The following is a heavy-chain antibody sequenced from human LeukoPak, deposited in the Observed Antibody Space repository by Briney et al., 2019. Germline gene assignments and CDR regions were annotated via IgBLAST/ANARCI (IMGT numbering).Heavy chain of an antibody. J-gene: IGHJ4*02. CDR3: TTGGPHYDGNPLDF. D-gene: IGHD4-23*01. CDR1: GLTFSNAY. Sequence: GGSLRLSCAASGLTFSNAYMTWVRQAPGKGLGWVGRIKSNVDGGTTDYAAPVKGRFTISRDDSKNTLYLQINSLKTEDTSMYYCTTGGPHYDGNPLDFWGQGLLVTVSS. CDR2: IKSNVDGGTT. V-gene: IGHV3-15*01.